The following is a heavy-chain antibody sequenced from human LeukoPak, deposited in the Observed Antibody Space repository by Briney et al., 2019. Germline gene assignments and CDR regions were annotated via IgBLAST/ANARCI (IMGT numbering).Heavy chain of an antibody. J-gene: IGHJ4*02. Sequence: ASVKLSCMASGYTFTGYYMHWVRQAPGQGLEWMGWINPNSGGTNYAQKFQGRVTMTRDTSISTAYMELSRLRSDDTAVYYCAREGFSYGDLDYWGQGTLVTVSS. D-gene: IGHD4-17*01. CDR3: AREGFSYGDLDY. V-gene: IGHV1-2*02. CDR2: INPNSGGT. CDR1: GYTFTGYY.